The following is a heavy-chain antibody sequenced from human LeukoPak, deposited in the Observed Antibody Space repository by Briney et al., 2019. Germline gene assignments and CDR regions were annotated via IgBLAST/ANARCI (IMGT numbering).Heavy chain of an antibody. CDR1: GYTFTSYA. CDR2: INTNTGNP. V-gene: IGHV7-4-1*02. J-gene: IGHJ6*02. Sequence: GASVKVSCKASGYTFTSYAMNWVRQAPGQGLEWMGWINTNTGNPTYAQGFTGRFVFSLDTSVSTAYLQISSLKAEDTAVYYCASGGQWLVPAGVYYYYGMDVWGQGTTVTVSS. D-gene: IGHD6-19*01. CDR3: ASGGQWLVPAGVYYYYGMDV.